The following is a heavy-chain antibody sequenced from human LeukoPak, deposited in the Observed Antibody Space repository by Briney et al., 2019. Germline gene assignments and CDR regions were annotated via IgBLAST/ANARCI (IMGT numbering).Heavy chain of an antibody. CDR1: GFTFSSYA. CDR3: ARDSSGWYYLFEPPVDFDY. J-gene: IGHJ4*02. D-gene: IGHD6-19*01. CDR2: ISYDGSNK. Sequence: GGSLRLSCAASGFTFSSYAMHWVRQAPGKGLEWVAVISYDGSNKYYADSVKGRFTISRDNSKNTLYLQMNSLRAEDTAVYYCARDSSGWYYLFEPPVDFDYWGQGTLVTVSS. V-gene: IGHV3-30*04.